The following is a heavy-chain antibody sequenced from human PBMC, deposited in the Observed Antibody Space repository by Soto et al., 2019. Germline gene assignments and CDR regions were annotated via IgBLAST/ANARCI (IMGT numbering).Heavy chain of an antibody. J-gene: IGHJ4*02. CDR1: GGSISSSTHY. D-gene: IGHD1-26*01. CDR3: ARRTIVGGIKSFYFDY. V-gene: IGHV4-39*01. CDR2: NYYSGST. Sequence: PSETLSLTCTVSGGSISSSTHYWGWIRQPPGKGLEWIGSNYYSGSTHYNPSLQSRVSISVDSSKNQFSLKVSSVTAADTAVYYCARRTIVGGIKSFYFDYWGQGTPVTVSS.